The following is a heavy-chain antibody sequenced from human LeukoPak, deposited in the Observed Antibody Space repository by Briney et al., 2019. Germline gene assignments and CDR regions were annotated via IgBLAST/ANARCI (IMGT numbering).Heavy chain of an antibody. Sequence: GGSLRLSCAASGFTFNNYGMHWVRQAPGKGLEWVAVRSYDGRNIHYPDSVKGRFTISRDISTDTLWLQMDSLRTEDTAVYYCAKGPLRGTAAAIDYWGQGTLVTVSS. V-gene: IGHV3-30*18. CDR1: GFTFNNYG. D-gene: IGHD2-2*01. J-gene: IGHJ4*02. CDR3: AKGPLRGTAAAIDY. CDR2: RSYDGRNI.